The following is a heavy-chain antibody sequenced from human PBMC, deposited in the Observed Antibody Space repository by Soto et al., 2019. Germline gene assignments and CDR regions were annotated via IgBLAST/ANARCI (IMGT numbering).Heavy chain of an antibody. CDR2: ISGSGGST. D-gene: IGHD3-10*01. Sequence: EVQLLESGGGLVQPGGSLRLSCAASGFTFSKYGMSWVRQAPGKGLDWVSSISGSGGSTYYADSVKGRFTLSRDNSKYQLFVQLISLRVEVTAVYYCAKGVRAIGGSEASGWFDPWGQGPLVTVSS. J-gene: IGHJ5*02. V-gene: IGHV3-23*01. CDR3: AKGVRAIGGSEASGWFDP. CDR1: GFTFSKYG.